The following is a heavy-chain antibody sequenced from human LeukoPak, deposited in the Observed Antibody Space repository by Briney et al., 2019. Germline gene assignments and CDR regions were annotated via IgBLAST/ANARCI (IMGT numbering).Heavy chain of an antibody. V-gene: IGHV3-64*01. CDR3: AREAVAGTEFDY. CDR1: GFTFSSYV. Sequence: GGSLRLSCAASGFTFSSYVMYWVRQAPGKGLEYVSGISSNGGSTYYANSVKGRFTISRDNSKNTLYLQMNSLRAEDTAVYYCAREAVAGTEFDYWGQGTLVTVSS. CDR2: ISSNGGST. J-gene: IGHJ4*02. D-gene: IGHD6-19*01.